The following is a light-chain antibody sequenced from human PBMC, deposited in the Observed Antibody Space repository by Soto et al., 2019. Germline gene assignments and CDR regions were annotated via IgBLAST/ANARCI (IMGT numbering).Light chain of an antibody. Sequence: QSALAQPASVSGSPGQSITISCTGSSSDVGAYNYVSWYQQYPGNAPKLIIYEVNYRPSEVPHRFPGSKSGNTATLTISGLQAEDEAEYYCSSYTNTYTYVFGPGTKVTVL. CDR1: SSDVGAYNY. CDR3: SSYTNTYTYV. CDR2: EVN. V-gene: IGLV2-14*01. J-gene: IGLJ1*01.